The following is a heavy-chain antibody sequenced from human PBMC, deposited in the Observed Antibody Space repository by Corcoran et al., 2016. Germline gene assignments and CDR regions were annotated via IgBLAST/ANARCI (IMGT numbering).Heavy chain of an antibody. Sequence: EVQLVESGGGLVQPGGSLRLSCAASGFTFSSYSMNWVRQAPGKGLEWVSYISSSSSTIYYADSVKGRFTISRDNAKNSLYLQMNSLRDEDTAVYYCARGPYDYVWGSYRPLAWFDPWGQGTLVTVSS. D-gene: IGHD3-16*02. V-gene: IGHV3-48*02. J-gene: IGHJ5*02. CDR1: GFTFSSYS. CDR3: ARGPYDYVWGSYRPLAWFDP. CDR2: ISSSSSTI.